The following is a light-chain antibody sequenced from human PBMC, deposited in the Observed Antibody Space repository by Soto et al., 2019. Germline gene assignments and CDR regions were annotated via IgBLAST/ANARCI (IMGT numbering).Light chain of an antibody. J-gene: IGKJ1*01. CDR1: QTVLNNY. V-gene: IGKV3-20*01. CDR3: QQYGTSPWT. CDR2: GAS. Sequence: QSPGTLSLSPGERATLSCRASQTVLNNYLTWYQQEPGQAPRRLIFGASIRATGIPDRFSGSGSGTDFTLTIRRLEPEDFAVYYCQQYGTSPWTFGQGTKV.